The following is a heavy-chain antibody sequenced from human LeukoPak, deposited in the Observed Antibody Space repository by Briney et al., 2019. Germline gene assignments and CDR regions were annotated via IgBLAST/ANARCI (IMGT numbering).Heavy chain of an antibody. Sequence: GASVKVACKASGYTFTSYGISWVRQAPGQGLEWMGWISAYNGNTNYAQKLQGRVTMTTDTSTSTAYMELRSLRSDDTAVYYCARDNGDLYYYYYYYMDVWGKGTTVTVSS. CDR1: GYTFTSYG. D-gene: IGHD4-17*01. CDR2: ISAYNGNT. CDR3: ARDNGDLYYYYYYYMDV. V-gene: IGHV1-18*01. J-gene: IGHJ6*03.